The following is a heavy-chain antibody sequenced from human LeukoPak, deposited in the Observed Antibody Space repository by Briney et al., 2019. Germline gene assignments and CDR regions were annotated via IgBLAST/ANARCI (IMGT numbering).Heavy chain of an antibody. CDR1: GYTFTGYY. V-gene: IGHV1-2*02. Sequence: GASVKVSCKASGYTFTGYYMHWVRQVPGQGLEWMGYIYPNSGATKYAQEFQGRVTMTRDTSISTAYMELSGLGSDDTAVYYCGTLLSNGPFDYWGQGSLVTVSS. CDR2: IYPNSGAT. CDR3: GTLLSNGPFDY. J-gene: IGHJ4*02.